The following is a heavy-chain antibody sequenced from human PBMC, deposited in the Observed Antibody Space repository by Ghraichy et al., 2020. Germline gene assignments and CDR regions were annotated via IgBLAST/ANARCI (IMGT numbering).Heavy chain of an antibody. CDR2: ISSSSSYI. CDR3: ARDNSYGGNSVIDY. D-gene: IGHD4-23*01. V-gene: IGHV3-21*01. J-gene: IGHJ4*02. CDR1: GFTFSSYS. Sequence: GGSLRLSCAASGFTFSSYSMNWVRQAPGKGLEWVSSISSSSSYIYYADSVKGRFTISRDNAKNSLYLQMNSLRAEDTAVYYCARDNSYGGNSVIDYWGQGTLVTVSS.